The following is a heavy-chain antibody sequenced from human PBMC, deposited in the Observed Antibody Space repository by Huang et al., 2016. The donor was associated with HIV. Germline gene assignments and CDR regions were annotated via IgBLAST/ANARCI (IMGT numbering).Heavy chain of an antibody. CDR2: IREDRGQK. CDR1: EFSFSTYW. J-gene: IGHJ3*01. Sequence: EVQLVESGGGLVQPGGSLRFSCVASEFSFSTYWMMWLRQVRGKGRGWVASIREDRGQKDYLDAVQGRFIISRDNPKNSLYLQMNNVRAEDAGVYYCACDPFIKAFDLWGQGTLVTVSS. CDR3: ACDPFIKAFDL. V-gene: IGHV3-7*01.